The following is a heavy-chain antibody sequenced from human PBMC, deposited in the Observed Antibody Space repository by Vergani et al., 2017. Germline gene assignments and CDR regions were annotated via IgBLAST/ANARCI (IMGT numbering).Heavy chain of an antibody. CDR3: ARYCGGDCFHAFDI. D-gene: IGHD2-21*01. J-gene: IGHJ3*02. V-gene: IGHV4-61*10. Sequence: QVQLQESGPGLVKPSETPSLTCTVSGGSVSSGSYYWSWIRQPAGKGLEWIGYIYYSGSTNYNPSLKSRVTISVDTSKNQFSLKLSSVTAADTAVYYCARYCGGDCFHAFDIWGQGTMVTVSS. CDR1: GGSVSSGSYY. CDR2: IYYSGST.